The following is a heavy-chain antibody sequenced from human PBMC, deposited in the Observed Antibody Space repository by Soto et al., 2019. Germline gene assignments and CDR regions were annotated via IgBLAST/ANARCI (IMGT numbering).Heavy chain of an antibody. J-gene: IGHJ3*02. CDR1: GYPVTAYY. Sequence: QLHLVQSGAVVKKPGASVTVSCSASGYPVTAYYMHWVRQAPGRGLEWMGGINPATGAAKYTQTFQGRVTMTGDPSTSTVFMDLSGLTSEDPAVFYCARGGGVGVAGSAAFEMWGQGTLVTVSS. CDR2: INPATGAA. CDR3: ARGGGVGVAGSAAFEM. D-gene: IGHD3-3*01. V-gene: IGHV1-2*02.